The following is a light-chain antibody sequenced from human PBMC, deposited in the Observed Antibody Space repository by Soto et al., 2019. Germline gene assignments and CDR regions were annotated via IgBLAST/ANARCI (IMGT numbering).Light chain of an antibody. CDR3: QKYSSVIT. V-gene: IGKV1-27*01. CDR2: AAS. Sequence: DIQMTQSPSSLSASVGDRVTITCRASQGISNFLAWYQQKPVKVPKLLISAASTLQSGVPSRFSGSVSGTDFTLTITSLQPEDVATYYCQKYSSVITFGQGTRLEIK. J-gene: IGKJ5*01. CDR1: QGISNF.